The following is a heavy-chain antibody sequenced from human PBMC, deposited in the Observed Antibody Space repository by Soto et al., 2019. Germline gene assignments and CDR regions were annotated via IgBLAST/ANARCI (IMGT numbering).Heavy chain of an antibody. CDR3: ARVRVEYSSSSSSYYYYMDV. V-gene: IGHV1-2*04. CDR2: INPNSGST. Sequence: ASVKVSCKASGYTFTSYDINWVRQATGQGLEWMGWINPNSGSTNYAQKFQGWVTMTRNTSISTAYMELSRLRSDDTAVYYCARVRVEYSSSSSSYYYYMDVWGKGTTVTVSS. CDR1: GYTFTSYD. J-gene: IGHJ6*03. D-gene: IGHD6-6*01.